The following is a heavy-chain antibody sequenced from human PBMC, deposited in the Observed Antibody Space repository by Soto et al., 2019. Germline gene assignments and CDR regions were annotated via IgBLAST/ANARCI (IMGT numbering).Heavy chain of an antibody. CDR3: ARERPALGFDY. V-gene: IGHV4-59*01. CDR1: GGSISSYY. Sequence: PSETLSLTCTVSGGSISSYYWSWIRQPPGKGLEWIGYIYYSGSTNYNPSLKSRVTISVDTSKNQFSLKLSSVTAADTAVYYCARERPALGFDYWGQGTLVTV. J-gene: IGHJ4*02. CDR2: IYYSGST.